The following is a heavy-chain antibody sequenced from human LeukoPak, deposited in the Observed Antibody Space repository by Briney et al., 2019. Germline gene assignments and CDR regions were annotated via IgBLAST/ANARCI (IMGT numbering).Heavy chain of an antibody. CDR3: ARVSCTSTSCPGWIDP. V-gene: IGHV4-59*01. J-gene: IGHJ5*02. CDR1: GGSISGYY. D-gene: IGHD2-2*01. CDR2: IYHNGGT. Sequence: SETLSLTCTVSGGSISGYYWSWIRQPPGKGLEWIGYIYHNGGTNYNPSLQSRLTISVDTSKNQFSLKLSSVTAADTAVYYCARVSCTSTSCPGWIDPWGQGTLVTVSS.